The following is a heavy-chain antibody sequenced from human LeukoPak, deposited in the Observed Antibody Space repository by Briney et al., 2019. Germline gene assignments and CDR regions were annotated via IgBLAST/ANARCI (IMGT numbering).Heavy chain of an antibody. Sequence: QASETLSLTCAVSGDSISGSNWWSWVRQPPGKGLEWIGEIYHSGSTNYNPSLKSRVTISVDKSKNQFSLKLSSVTAADTAVYYCGRAGWFCIDYWGQGALVTVSS. D-gene: IGHD6-19*01. CDR2: IYHSGST. V-gene: IGHV4-4*02. CDR1: GDSISGSNW. J-gene: IGHJ4*02. CDR3: GRAGWFCIDY.